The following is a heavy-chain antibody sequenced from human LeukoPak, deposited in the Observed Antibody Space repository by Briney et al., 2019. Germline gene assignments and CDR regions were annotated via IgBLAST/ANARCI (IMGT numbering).Heavy chain of an antibody. CDR2: IYYSGST. CDR1: GGSISSYY. J-gene: IGHJ4*02. V-gene: IGHV4-59*08. Sequence: SETLSLTCSVSGGSISSYYWSWTRQPPGKGLEWIGYIYYSGSTNYNPSLKSRVSISVDTSKNQVSLKLSSVTAADTAVYYCARFTDSGGYIDYWGQGTLVTVSS. CDR3: ARFTDSGGYIDY. D-gene: IGHD3-22*01.